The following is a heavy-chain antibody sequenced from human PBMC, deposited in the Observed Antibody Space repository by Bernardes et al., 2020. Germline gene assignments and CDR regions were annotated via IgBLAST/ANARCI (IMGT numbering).Heavy chain of an antibody. J-gene: IGHJ3*02. D-gene: IGHD2-8*01. Sequence: SETLSLTCAVYGGSFSGYCWSWIRQPPGKGLEWIGEINHSGSTNYNPSLTSQVTISIDTSKNQFSLNLSPVTDAATAVYYFSRKTEIMVYAPGNRKANAFDIWGQGTMVTVSS. CDR2: INHSGST. CDR1: GGSFSGYC. V-gene: IGHV4-34*01. CDR3: SRKTEIMVYAPGNRKANAFDI.